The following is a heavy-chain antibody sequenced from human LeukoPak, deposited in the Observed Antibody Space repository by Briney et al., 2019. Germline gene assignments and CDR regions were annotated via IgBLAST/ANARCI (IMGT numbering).Heavy chain of an antibody. CDR3: AKALKSFGDYLRDAFDV. CDR1: GFTFSSYA. Sequence: PGGSLRLSCAASGFTFSSYAMSWVRQAPGKGLEWVSAISGSGGSTYYADSVKGRFTISRDNSKNTLYLQMNSLRAEDTAVYFCAKALKSFGDYLRDAFDVWGQGTVVTVSS. CDR2: ISGSGGST. J-gene: IGHJ3*01. D-gene: IGHD4-17*01. V-gene: IGHV3-23*01.